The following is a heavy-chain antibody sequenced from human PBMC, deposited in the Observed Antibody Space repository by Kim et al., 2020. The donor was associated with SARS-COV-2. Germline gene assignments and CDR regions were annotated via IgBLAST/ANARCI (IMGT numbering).Heavy chain of an antibody. J-gene: IGHJ3*02. CDR2: IVVGSGNT. Sequence: SVKVSCKASGFTFTSSAVQWVRQARGQRLEWIGWIVVGSGNTNYAQKFQERVTITRDMSTSTAYMELSSLRSEDTAVYYCAAVSDYYDSSGYYWYAFDIWGQGTMVTVSS. V-gene: IGHV1-58*01. CDR1: GFTFTSSA. CDR3: AAVSDYYDSSGYYWYAFDI. D-gene: IGHD3-22*01.